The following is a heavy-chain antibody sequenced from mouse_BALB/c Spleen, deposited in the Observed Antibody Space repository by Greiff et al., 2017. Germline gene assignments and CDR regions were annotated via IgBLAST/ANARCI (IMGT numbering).Heavy chain of an antibody. J-gene: IGHJ4*01. CDR3: ARGKYGNYYAMDY. CDR2: IYPGDGDT. Sequence: VQLQQSGPELVKPGASVKISCKASGYAFSSSWMNWVKQRPGQGLEWIGRIYPGDGDTNYNGKFKGKATLTADKSSSTAYMQLSSLTSVDSAVYFCARGKYGNYYAMDYWGQGTSVTVSS. V-gene: IGHV1-82*01. CDR1: GYAFSSSW. D-gene: IGHD2-10*02.